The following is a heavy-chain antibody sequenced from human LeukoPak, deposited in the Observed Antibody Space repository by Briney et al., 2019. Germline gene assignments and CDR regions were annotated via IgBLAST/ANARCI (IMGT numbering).Heavy chain of an antibody. V-gene: IGHV3-33*06. Sequence: GGSLRLSCAASGFTFSSYGMHWVRQAPGKGLEWVAVIWYDGSNKYYADSVKGRFTISRDNSKNTLYLHMNSLRAEDTAVYYCAKEGIDKYYFDYWGQGTLVTVSS. CDR3: AKEGIDKYYFDY. D-gene: IGHD3-10*01. CDR2: IWYDGSNK. J-gene: IGHJ4*02. CDR1: GFTFSSYG.